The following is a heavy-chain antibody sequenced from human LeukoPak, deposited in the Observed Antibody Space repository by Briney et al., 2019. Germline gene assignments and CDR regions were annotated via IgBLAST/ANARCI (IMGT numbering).Heavy chain of an antibody. Sequence: SETLSLTCAVYGGSFSGYYWSWIRQPPGKGLEWIGYIYYSGSTNYNPSLKSRVTISVDTSKNQFSLKLSSVTAADTAVYYCARDGGSYYFSPDAFDIWGQGTMVTVSS. CDR3: ARDGGSYYFSPDAFDI. J-gene: IGHJ3*02. V-gene: IGHV4-59*01. D-gene: IGHD1-26*01. CDR1: GGSFSGYY. CDR2: IYYSGST.